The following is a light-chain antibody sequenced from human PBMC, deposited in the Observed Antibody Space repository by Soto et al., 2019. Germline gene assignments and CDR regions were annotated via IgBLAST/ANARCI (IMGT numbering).Light chain of an antibody. Sequence: QSVLTQPDSVSWSPGQSVAISCTAASSEIGNNNYVSWYQQRPSKVPKLIIHDVSDRPSGGSDRFSGSKSGNTASLTISGLQAEDEADYYCSSYTSTSTYVFGTGTKVTVL. CDR2: DVS. CDR3: SSYTSTSTYV. CDR1: SSEIGNNNY. J-gene: IGLJ1*01. V-gene: IGLV2-14*03.